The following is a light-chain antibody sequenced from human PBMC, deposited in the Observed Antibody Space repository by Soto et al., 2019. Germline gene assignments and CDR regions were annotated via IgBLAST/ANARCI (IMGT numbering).Light chain of an antibody. J-gene: IGLJ1*01. CDR3: VSFAGGTYV. V-gene: IGLV2-8*01. Sequence: QSALTQPPSASGSPRQSVTISCTGTSSDVGGYIFVSWYQQHPGKAPKLIIYDANKRPSGVPDRFSGSKYGNTASLTVSGLQAEDEGDYYCVSFAGGTYVFGTGTEVTVL. CDR1: SSDVGGYIF. CDR2: DAN.